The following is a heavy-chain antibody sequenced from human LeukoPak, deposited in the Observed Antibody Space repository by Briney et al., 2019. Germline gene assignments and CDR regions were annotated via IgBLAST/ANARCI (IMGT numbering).Heavy chain of an antibody. V-gene: IGHV5-51*01. CDR2: IYPGDSDT. CDR1: GYNFASYW. D-gene: IGHD4-11*01. Sequence: PGESLKISCKGSGYNFASYWIGWVRQMPGKGLEWMGIIYPGDSDTRYSPSFKGQVTISADKSISTAYLQWSSLKASDTAIYYCATSPNYRLNPFDYWGQGTLVTVSS. J-gene: IGHJ4*02. CDR3: ATSPNYRLNPFDY.